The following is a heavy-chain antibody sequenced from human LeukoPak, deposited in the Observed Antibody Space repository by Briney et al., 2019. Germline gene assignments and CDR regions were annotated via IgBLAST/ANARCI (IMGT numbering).Heavy chain of an antibody. J-gene: IGHJ4*02. Sequence: GRSLRLSCAASGFTFSSYGMHWVRQAPGKGLEWVAVIWYDGRNKYYADSVKGRFTISRDNSKNTLYLQMNSLRAEDTAVYYCARIIQPINNFDYWGQGTLVTVSS. CDR1: GFTFSSYG. CDR2: IWYDGRNK. V-gene: IGHV3-33*01. CDR3: ARIIQPINNFDY. D-gene: IGHD5-12*01.